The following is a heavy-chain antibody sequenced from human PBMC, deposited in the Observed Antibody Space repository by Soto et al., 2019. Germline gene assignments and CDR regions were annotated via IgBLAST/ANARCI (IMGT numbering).Heavy chain of an antibody. CDR1: VYSFTSYW. Sequence: PGESLKISCKGSVYSFTSYWIGWVRQMPGKGLEWMGIIYPGDSDTRYSPSFQGQVTISADKSISTAYLQWSSLKASDTAMYYCARLITIFGVVTGWFDPWGQGTVVTGSS. CDR3: ARLITIFGVVTGWFDP. CDR2: IYPGDSDT. J-gene: IGHJ5*02. D-gene: IGHD3-3*01. V-gene: IGHV5-51*01.